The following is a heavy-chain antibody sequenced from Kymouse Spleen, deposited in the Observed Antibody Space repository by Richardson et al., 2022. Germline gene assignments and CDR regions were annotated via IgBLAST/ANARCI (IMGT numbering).Heavy chain of an antibody. CDR3: ASGFHDYGDYVFDY. J-gene: IGHJ4*02. Sequence: EVQLVESGGGLVKPGGSLRLSCAASGFTFSSYSMNWVRQAPGKGLEWVSSISSSSSYIYYADSVKGRFTISRDNAKNSLYLQMNSLRAEDTAVYYCASGFHDYGDYVFDYWGQGTLVTVSS. CDR1: GFTFSSYS. D-gene: IGHD4-17*01. CDR2: ISSSSSYI. V-gene: IGHV3-21*03.